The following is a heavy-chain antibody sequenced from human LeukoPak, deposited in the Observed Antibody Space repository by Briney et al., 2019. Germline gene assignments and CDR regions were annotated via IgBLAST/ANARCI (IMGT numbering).Heavy chain of an antibody. V-gene: IGHV3-7*03. J-gene: IGHJ4*02. CDR1: GFTFSSYW. Sequence: GGSLRLSCAASGFTFSSYWMSWVRQAPGKGLEWVANIKQDGSEKYYVDSVKGRFTISRDNAKNPLYLQMNSLRAEDTAVYYCARDLYDILTGYHFDYWGQGTLVTVSS. CDR2: IKQDGSEK. D-gene: IGHD3-9*01. CDR3: ARDLYDILTGYHFDY.